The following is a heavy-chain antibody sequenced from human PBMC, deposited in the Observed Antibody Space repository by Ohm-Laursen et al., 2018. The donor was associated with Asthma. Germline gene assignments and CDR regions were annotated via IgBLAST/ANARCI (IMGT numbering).Heavy chain of an antibody. V-gene: IGHV1-46*03. CDR1: GYTFTSYY. CDR2: INPSGGST. D-gene: IGHD2-2*01. CDR3: ARDPDIVVVPAAKRDYYYGMDV. J-gene: IGHJ6*02. Sequence: GASVKVSCKASGYTFTSYYMHWVRQAPGQGLEWMGIINPSGGSTSYAQKFQGRVTMTRDTSTSTVYMELSSLRSEDTAVYYCARDPDIVVVPAAKRDYYYGMDVWGQGTTVTVSS.